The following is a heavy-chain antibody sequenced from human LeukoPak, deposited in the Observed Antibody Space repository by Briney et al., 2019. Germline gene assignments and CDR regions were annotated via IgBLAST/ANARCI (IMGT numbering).Heavy chain of an antibody. J-gene: IGHJ4*02. CDR3: ARSADYYDSSGFDY. Sequence: SETLSLTCTVSGGSISSYYWSWIRQPPGKGLEWIGYIYYSGSTNYNPSLKSRVTISVDTSKNQFSLKLSSVTAADTAVYYCARSADYYDSSGFDYWGQGTLVTVSS. V-gene: IGHV4-59*01. D-gene: IGHD3-22*01. CDR2: IYYSGST. CDR1: GGSISSYY.